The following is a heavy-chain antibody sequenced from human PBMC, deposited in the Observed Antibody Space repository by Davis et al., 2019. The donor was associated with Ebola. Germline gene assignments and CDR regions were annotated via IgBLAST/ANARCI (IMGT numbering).Heavy chain of an antibody. V-gene: IGHV4-59*04. CDR2: IYYSGST. CDR3: AGEGIVATIIGY. CDR1: GFTFSSYW. Sequence: MPGGSLRLSCAASGFTFSSYWMSWVRQHPGKGLEWIGYIYYSGSTYYNPSLKSRVTISVDTSKNQFSLKLSSVTAADTAVYYCAGEGIVATIIGYWGQGTLVTVSS. J-gene: IGHJ4*02. D-gene: IGHD5-12*01.